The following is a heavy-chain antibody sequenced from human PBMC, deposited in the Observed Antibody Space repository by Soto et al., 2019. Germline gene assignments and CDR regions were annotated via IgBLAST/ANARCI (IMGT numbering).Heavy chain of an antibody. CDR3: ARHGSF. CDR1: GVSISGTSYY. Sequence: QLQLQESGPGLVKPSETLSLTCTVSGVSISGTSYYWGWIRQTPAKGLEWIGTIYYSGETFYNPSLKSRVTISIDTSKNHFSLNLTSGTAADTAIYYCARHGSFWGQGALVTVSS. CDR2: IYYSGET. J-gene: IGHJ1*01. D-gene: IGHD3-16*02. V-gene: IGHV4-39*01.